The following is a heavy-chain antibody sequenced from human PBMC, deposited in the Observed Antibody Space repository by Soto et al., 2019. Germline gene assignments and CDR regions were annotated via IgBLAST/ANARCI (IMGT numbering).Heavy chain of an antibody. V-gene: IGHV4-61*01. Sequence: SETLSLTCTVSGGSISSSSYYWGWIRQPPGKGLEWIGYIYDTGSTDYNPSLKSRVTILVDTSKKQFSLRLSSVTAADTAVYYCARESNPTNNYYYYGMDVWGQGTTVTVSS. J-gene: IGHJ6*02. CDR3: ARESNPTNNYYYYGMDV. D-gene: IGHD4-4*01. CDR2: IYDTGST. CDR1: GGSISSSSYY.